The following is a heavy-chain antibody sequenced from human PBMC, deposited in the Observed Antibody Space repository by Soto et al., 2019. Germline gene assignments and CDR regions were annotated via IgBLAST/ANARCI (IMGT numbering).Heavy chain of an antibody. CDR1: GFTFSNYA. D-gene: IGHD3-3*01. V-gene: IGHV3-23*01. Sequence: EVQLLESGGGLVQPGGSLRLSCAASGFTFSNYAMSWVRQAPGKGLEWVSGIGGSGAAAYYADSVKGRFNISRDNSNDPLYLHTNRLSADDTAVYYCAKQPDYDFWSVYNYGMDVWGQGTTVTVS. J-gene: IGHJ6*02. CDR3: AKQPDYDFWSVYNYGMDV. CDR2: IGGSGAAA.